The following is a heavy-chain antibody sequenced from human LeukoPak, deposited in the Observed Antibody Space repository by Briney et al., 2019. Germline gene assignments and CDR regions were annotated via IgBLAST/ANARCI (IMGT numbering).Heavy chain of an antibody. D-gene: IGHD2-2*01. V-gene: IGHV1-8*01. CDR3: AREVPAASDAFDI. J-gene: IGHJ3*02. CDR1: EYTFTIYD. CDR2: MNPNSGNT. Sequence: ASVKFSCKVFEYTFTIYDINWLRQATGQGLDGLGWMNPNSGNTGYAQKFQGRVTMTRNTSISTAYMELSSLRSEDTAVYYCAREVPAASDAFDIWGQGTMVTVSS.